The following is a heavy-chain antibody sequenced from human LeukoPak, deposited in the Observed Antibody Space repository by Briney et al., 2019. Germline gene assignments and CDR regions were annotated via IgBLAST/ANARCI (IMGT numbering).Heavy chain of an antibody. Sequence: GGSLRLSCAASGFTFSSYWMHWVRQAPRKGLVWVSRINRDGSTTNYADSVKGRFTMSRDNAKNTLYLQMNSLRGEDTAVYYCARDGLYGSGSHYNVDLDYWGQGTLVTVSS. V-gene: IGHV3-74*01. J-gene: IGHJ4*02. CDR3: ARDGLYGSGSHYNVDLDY. CDR1: GFTFSSYW. D-gene: IGHD3-10*01. CDR2: INRDGSTT.